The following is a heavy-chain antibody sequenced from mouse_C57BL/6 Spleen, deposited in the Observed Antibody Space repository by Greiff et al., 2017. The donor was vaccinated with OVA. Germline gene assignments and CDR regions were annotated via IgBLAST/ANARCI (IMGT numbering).Heavy chain of an antibody. D-gene: IGHD1-1*01. J-gene: IGHJ3*01. V-gene: IGHV1-52*01. Sequence: QVQLQQPGAELVRPGSSVKLSCKASGYTFTSYWMHWVKQRPIQGLEWIGNIDPSDSETHYNQKFKDKATLTVDKSSSTAYMQLSSLTSEDSEIYNCARDSGSSKVWFAYWGQGTLVTVSA. CDR3: ARDSGSSKVWFAY. CDR2: IDPSDSET. CDR1: GYTFTSYW.